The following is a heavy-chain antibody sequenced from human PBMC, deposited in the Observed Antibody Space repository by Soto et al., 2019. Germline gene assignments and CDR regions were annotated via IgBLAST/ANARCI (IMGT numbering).Heavy chain of an antibody. CDR2: ISHSGARR. CDR3: AGEGGQGGLDV. CDR1: GYTFTRYH. D-gene: IGHD2-15*01. J-gene: IGHJ6*02. V-gene: IGHV1-46*04. Sequence: ASVKVSCKASGYTFTRYHRHWVRQAPGQGPEWMGMISHSGARRTYAQKLQTRVYMTSDTSTSKVDMELSSLGWDDTAVYFCAGEGGQGGLDVWGQGTTVTVSS.